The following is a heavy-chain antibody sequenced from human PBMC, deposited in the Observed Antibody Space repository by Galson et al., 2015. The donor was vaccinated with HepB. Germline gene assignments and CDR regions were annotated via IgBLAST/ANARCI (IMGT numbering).Heavy chain of an antibody. CDR1: GFTFSTSW. D-gene: IGHD3-16*01. CDR2: IIGDGIHT. CDR3: ARINYAEDI. Sequence: SLRLSCAASGFTFSTSWIHWVRQAPGKGPVWVSRIIGDGIHTYYADSVKGRFTISRDNAKNTVYLQMNSLRDEDTGVYYCARINYAEDIWGQGTLVTVSS. J-gene: IGHJ4*02. V-gene: IGHV3-74*01.